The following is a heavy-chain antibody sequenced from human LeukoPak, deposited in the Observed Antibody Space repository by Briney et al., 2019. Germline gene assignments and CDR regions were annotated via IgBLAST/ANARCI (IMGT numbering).Heavy chain of an antibody. J-gene: IGHJ4*02. V-gene: IGHV4-34*01. D-gene: IGHD2-2*01. CDR2: INHSGST. CDR1: GGSFSGYY. CDR3: ARGPGCSSTSCYAPPPLTR. Sequence: SETLSLTCAVYGGSFSGYYWSWIRQPPGKGLEWIGEINHSGSTNYNPSLKSRVTISVDTSKNQFSLKLSSVTAADTAVYYCARGPGCSSTSCYAPPPLTRWGQGTLVTVSS.